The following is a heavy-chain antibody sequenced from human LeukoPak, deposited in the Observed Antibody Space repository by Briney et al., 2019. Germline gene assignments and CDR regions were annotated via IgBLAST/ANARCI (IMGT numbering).Heavy chain of an antibody. V-gene: IGHV4-4*02. J-gene: IGHJ6*03. Sequence: SETLSLTCAVSGGSISSSNWWSWVRPPPGKGLEWIGEIYHSGSTNYNPSLKSRVTISVDTSKNQFSLKLSSVTAADTAVYYCARGGGMVRGVRLGNYYYYYYMDVWGKGTTVTVSS. CDR1: GGSISSSNW. D-gene: IGHD3-10*01. CDR3: ARGGGMVRGVRLGNYYYYYYMDV. CDR2: IYHSGST.